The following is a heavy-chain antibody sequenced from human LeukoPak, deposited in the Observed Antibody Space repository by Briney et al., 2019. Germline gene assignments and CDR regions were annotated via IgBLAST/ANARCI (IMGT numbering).Heavy chain of an antibody. V-gene: IGHV3-53*01. J-gene: IGHJ3*02. CDR1: GFTVSSTY. CDR2: IYSGGST. CDR3: ARGIGTATNAFDI. Sequence: PGGSLRLSCAASGFTVSSTYMAWVRQAPGKGLEWVSVIYSGGSTYYTDSVEGRFTISRDNSKNTLYLQMNSLRAEDTAVYYCARGIGTATNAFDIWGQGTMVTVSS. D-gene: IGHD5-12*01.